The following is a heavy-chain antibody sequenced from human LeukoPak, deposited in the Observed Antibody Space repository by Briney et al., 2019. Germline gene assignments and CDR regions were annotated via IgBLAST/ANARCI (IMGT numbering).Heavy chain of an antibody. CDR2: ISYDGSNK. Sequence: TGGSLRLYCAASGFTFSSYGMHWVRQAPGKGLEWVAVISYDGSNKYYADSVKGRFTISRDNSKNTLYLQMNSLRAEDTAVYYCAKDYRHGLYYFDYWGQGTLVTVSS. CDR1: GFTFSSYG. J-gene: IGHJ4*02. CDR3: AKDYRHGLYYFDY. D-gene: IGHD3-22*01. V-gene: IGHV3-30*18.